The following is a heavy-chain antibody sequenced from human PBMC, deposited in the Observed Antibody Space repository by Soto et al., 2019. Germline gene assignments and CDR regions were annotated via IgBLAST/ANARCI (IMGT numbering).Heavy chain of an antibody. J-gene: IGHJ4*02. CDR3: ASHSSGPDRDY. CDR2: INHSGST. CDR1: GGSFSGYY. Sequence: QVQLQQWGAGLLKPSETLSLTCAVYGGSFSGYYWSWIRQPPGKGLEWIGEINHSGSTNYNSSLKSRVTISVDTSKNQFSLKLSSVTAADTAVYYCASHSSGPDRDYWGQGTLVTVSS. D-gene: IGHD6-19*01. V-gene: IGHV4-34*01.